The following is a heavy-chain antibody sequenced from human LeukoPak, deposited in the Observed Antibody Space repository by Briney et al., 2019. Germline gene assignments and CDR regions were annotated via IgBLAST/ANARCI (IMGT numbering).Heavy chain of an antibody. J-gene: IGHJ4*02. V-gene: IGHV4-59*08. CDR3: ARHGEGGTDY. CDR2: MYNSGST. CDR1: GDSINNEY. D-gene: IGHD1-1*01. Sequence: PSETLSLTCSVSGDSINNEYWTWIRQPPGKGLEWIGYMYNSGSTKYNPSLKSRVTILPDTPKNQFSLKLTSVTAADTAVYFCARHGEGGTDYWGQGTLVTVSS.